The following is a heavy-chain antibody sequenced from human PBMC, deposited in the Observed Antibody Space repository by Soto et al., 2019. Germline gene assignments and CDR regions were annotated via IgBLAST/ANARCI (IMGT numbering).Heavy chain of an antibody. D-gene: IGHD1-26*01. J-gene: IGHJ4*02. V-gene: IGHV1-24*01. CDR1: GSTLTELS. Sequence: ASAKVSCMVSGSTLTELSMYWVGQAPGKGLEWMGGFDPEDGETIYAQKFQGRVTMTEDTSTDTAYMELSSLRSEDTAVYYCATVWSYYSWHFDYCGEGTLVTVSS. CDR3: ATVWSYYSWHFDY. CDR2: FDPEDGET.